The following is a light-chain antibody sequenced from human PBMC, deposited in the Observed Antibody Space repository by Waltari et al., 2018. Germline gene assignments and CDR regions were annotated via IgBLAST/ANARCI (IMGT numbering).Light chain of an antibody. J-gene: IGKJ2*02. CDR2: DAS. CDR3: RQRSNCPPGT. Sequence: EIVLTQSPATLSLSPGERATLSCRASQRVSSYLAWYQQKPGQAPRLLIYDASNRATGIPARFSGSGSGTDFTLTISSLEPEDFAVYYCRQRSNCPPGTFGQGTKLEIK. CDR1: QRVSSY. V-gene: IGKV3-11*01.